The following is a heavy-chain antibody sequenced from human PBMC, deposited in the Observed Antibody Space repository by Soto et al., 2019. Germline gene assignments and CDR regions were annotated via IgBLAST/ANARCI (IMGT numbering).Heavy chain of an antibody. CDR1: GFTFSSYG. V-gene: IGHV3-7*01. Sequence: PGGSLRLSCVASGFTFSSYGMHWVRQAPGKGLEWVASVKEDGSELYYLHSVRGRFSISRDSAGNALHLTMNYLSAEDTGVYFCARDIGFDYVNWGQGIPVTVSS. CDR3: ARDIGFDYVN. J-gene: IGHJ4*02. D-gene: IGHD3-16*01. CDR2: VKEDGSEL.